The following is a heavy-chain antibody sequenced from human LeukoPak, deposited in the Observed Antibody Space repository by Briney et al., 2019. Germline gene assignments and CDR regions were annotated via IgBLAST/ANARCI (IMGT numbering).Heavy chain of an antibody. CDR2: ILYDGNKK. CDR1: GFTSSNYG. CDR3: ARRGGESGRYLDY. V-gene: IGHV3-33*01. Sequence: VGSLRLSCTPSGFTSSNYGMHWVRQAPGKSLEWVAAILYDGNKKYYADFVRGRFTVSRDNSRNTLYLQMDCLRADDTGVYYCARRGGESGRYLDYWGQGALVTVSS. D-gene: IGHD1-26*01. J-gene: IGHJ4*02.